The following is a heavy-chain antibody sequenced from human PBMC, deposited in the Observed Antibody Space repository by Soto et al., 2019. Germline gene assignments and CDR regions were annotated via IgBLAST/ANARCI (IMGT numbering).Heavy chain of an antibody. CDR3: AREGSVSSSDYYAYYYGMDV. V-gene: IGHV3-48*03. CDR2: ISSSGGII. D-gene: IGHD3-10*01. Sequence: TGGSLRLSCAASGFTFSNYDINWVRQAPGKGPEWISHISSSGGIIYYADSVKGRFTISRDNAKNSLYLQINSLRGEDTAVYYCAREGSVSSSDYYAYYYGMDVWGQGTTVTVSS. J-gene: IGHJ6*02. CDR1: GFTFSNYD.